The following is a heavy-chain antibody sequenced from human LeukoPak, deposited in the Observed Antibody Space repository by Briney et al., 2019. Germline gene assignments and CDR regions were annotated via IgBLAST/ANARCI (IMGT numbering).Heavy chain of an antibody. Sequence: GGSLRLSCAASGFTFSSYAMSWVRQAPGKGLEWVSAISGSGGSTYYADSVKGRFTISRDNSKNTLYLQMNSLRAEDTAVYYCAKGAYCTDGVCYAGGYNWFDPWGQGTLVTVSS. CDR3: AKGAYCTDGVCYAGGYNWFDP. CDR1: GFTFSSYA. CDR2: ISGSGGST. D-gene: IGHD2-8*01. V-gene: IGHV3-23*01. J-gene: IGHJ5*02.